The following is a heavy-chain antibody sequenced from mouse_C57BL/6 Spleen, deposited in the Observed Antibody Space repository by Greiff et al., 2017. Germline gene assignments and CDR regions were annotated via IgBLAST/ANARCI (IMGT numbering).Heavy chain of an antibody. J-gene: IGHJ2*01. CDR1: GFTFRSSA. CDR3: ARENYSNLDY. Sequence: EVKLVESGGGLVQPGGSLTLSCAASGFTFRSSALSLVRQTPEKRLECVATISDGVSYTYYPDNVKGRFTISRDNAKNNLYLQMSHLKSEDTAMYYCARENYSNLDYWGQGTTLTVSS. D-gene: IGHD2-5*01. CDR2: ISDGVSYT. V-gene: IGHV5-4*01.